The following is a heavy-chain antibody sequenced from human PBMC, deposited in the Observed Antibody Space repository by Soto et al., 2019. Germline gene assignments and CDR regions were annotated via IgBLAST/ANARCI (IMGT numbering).Heavy chain of an antibody. Sequence: GESLKISCKASGYSFTTYWIGWGRQMRGKGQERMGIIYPGDSDTKYSPSLQGQVTISADTSISTAYLQWTSLKASDTAMYYCARSRRGAYSSGWYSPSGYYNYGIDVWGQGTKVTVSS. CDR2: IYPGDSDT. CDR3: ARSRRGAYSSGWYSPSGYYNYGIDV. J-gene: IGHJ6*02. V-gene: IGHV5-51*01. D-gene: IGHD6-19*01. CDR1: GYSFTTYW.